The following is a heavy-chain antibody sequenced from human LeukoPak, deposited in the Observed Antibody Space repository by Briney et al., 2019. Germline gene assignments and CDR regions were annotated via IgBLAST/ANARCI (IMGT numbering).Heavy chain of an antibody. CDR3: ANPYDTSGYYYGRFDY. CDR1: GFTFSSSS. J-gene: IGHJ4*02. CDR2: ISGSDGST. V-gene: IGHV3-23*01. D-gene: IGHD3-22*01. Sequence: GGSLRLSCAASGFTFSSSSMSWVRQAPGKGLEWVSAISGSDGSTYYADSVKGRFTISRDNSKNTLYLQMNSLRAEDTAVYYCANPYDTSGYYYGRFDYWGQGTLVTVSS.